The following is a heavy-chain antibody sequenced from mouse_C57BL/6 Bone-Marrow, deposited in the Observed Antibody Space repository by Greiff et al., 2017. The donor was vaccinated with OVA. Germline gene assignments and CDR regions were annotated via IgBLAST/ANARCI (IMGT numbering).Heavy chain of an antibody. J-gene: IGHJ3*01. CDR3: ASGAFPWFAY. CDR2: ISSGCSTI. V-gene: IGHV5-17*01. Sequence: EVMLVESGGGLVKPGGSLKLSCAASGFTFSAYGMHWVRQAPEKGLEWVAYISSGCSTIYYADTVKGRFTIPRDNATNTLFLPMTSQRSEDAAMYCCASGAFPWFAYWGQGTLVTVSA. CDR1: GFTFSAYG.